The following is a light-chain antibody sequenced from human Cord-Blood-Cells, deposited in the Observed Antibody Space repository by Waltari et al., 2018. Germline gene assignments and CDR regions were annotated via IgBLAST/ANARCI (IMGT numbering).Light chain of an antibody. Sequence: EIVMTQSPATLSVSPGERATLSCRASQSVSSNLAWYQQKPGQAPRLLIYGASTRATGIPARSSGSGSGTEFTLTISSLQSEDFAVYYCQQYNNWFTFGPGTKVDIK. V-gene: IGKV3-15*01. J-gene: IGKJ3*01. CDR1: QSVSSN. CDR3: QQYNNWFT. CDR2: GAS.